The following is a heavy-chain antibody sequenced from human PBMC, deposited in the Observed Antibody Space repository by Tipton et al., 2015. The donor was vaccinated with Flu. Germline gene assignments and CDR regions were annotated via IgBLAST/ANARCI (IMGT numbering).Heavy chain of an antibody. D-gene: IGHD2-2*01. CDR3: ARVPPSGFSYAFDI. V-gene: IGHV4-38-2*01. J-gene: IGHJ3*02. Sequence: TLSLTCSVSGDSIGSQYFWGWIRQPPGKGLEWIGNVHRTGSPYYNPSLRSRVTIAVDEAKIQFSLRLTSVTAADTAVYYCARVPPSGFSYAFDIWGQGTVVTVSS. CDR1: GDSIGSQYF. CDR2: VHRTGSP.